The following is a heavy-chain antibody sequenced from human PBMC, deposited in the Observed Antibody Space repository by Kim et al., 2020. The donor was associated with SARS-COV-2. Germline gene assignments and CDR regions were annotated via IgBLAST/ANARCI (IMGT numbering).Heavy chain of an antibody. CDR3: ARGTDYYDSSGYYPGYYYYGMDV. CDR2: INAGNGNT. Sequence: ASVKVSCKASGYTFTSYAMHWVRQAPGQRLEWMGWINAGNGNTKYSQKFQGRVTITRDTSASTAYMELSSLRSEDTAVYYCARGTDYYDSSGYYPGYYYYGMDVWGQGTTVTVSS. J-gene: IGHJ6*02. CDR1: GYTFTSYA. D-gene: IGHD3-22*01. V-gene: IGHV1-3*01.